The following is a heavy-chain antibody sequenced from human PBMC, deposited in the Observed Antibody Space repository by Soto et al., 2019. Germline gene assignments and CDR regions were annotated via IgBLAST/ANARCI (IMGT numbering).Heavy chain of an antibody. J-gene: IGHJ4*02. CDR3: ARYRREAVAGYTLDN. CDR2: VYHSGST. Sequence: SETLSLTCTVSGGSISSNYWTWIRQPPGKGLEWIGYVYHSGSTNYNPSLKSRLTISEDTSKSQFSLKVNSMTAADTAVYYCARYRREAVAGYTLDNWGQGILVTVSS. D-gene: IGHD6-13*01. CDR1: GGSISSNY. V-gene: IGHV4-59*01.